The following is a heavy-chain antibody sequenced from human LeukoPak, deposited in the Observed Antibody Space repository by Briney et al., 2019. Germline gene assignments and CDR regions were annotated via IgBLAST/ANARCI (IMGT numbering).Heavy chain of an antibody. V-gene: IGHV4-30-2*02. CDR3: ARNRYNGFDY. CDR2: IYHSGST. CDR1: GGSISSGGYY. Sequence: SETLSLTCTVSGGSISSGGYYWSWIRQPPGKGLEWIGYIYHSGSTYYNPSLKSRVTISVDRSKNQFSLKLSSVTAADTAVYYCARNRYNGFDYWGQGTLVTVSS. D-gene: IGHD1-14*01. J-gene: IGHJ4*02.